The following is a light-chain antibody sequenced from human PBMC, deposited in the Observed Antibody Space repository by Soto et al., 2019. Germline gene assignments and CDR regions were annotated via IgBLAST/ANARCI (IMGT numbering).Light chain of an antibody. J-gene: IGKJ4*01. Sequence: RSLGQEGRATLSSCPSQNVGNSYVAWYQQKPGQAPRLLMFAASRRASGIPDRFSGCGSGTDFTLSICSLEPEDFAVYYCQQYRISPLPVGVGTKVDIK. V-gene: IGKV3-20*01. CDR1: QNVGNSY. CDR2: AAS. CDR3: QQYRISPLP.